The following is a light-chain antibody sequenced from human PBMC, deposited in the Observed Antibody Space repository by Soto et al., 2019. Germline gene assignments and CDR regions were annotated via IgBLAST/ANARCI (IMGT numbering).Light chain of an antibody. CDR3: QQYNKWPPQYT. V-gene: IGKV3-15*01. J-gene: IGKJ2*01. CDR1: QSINSD. CDR2: GAS. Sequence: EIVMTQSPVTLSVSPGERATLSCRASQSINSDLAWYQQKPGQAPRLLIYGASTRATDIPARISGSGSGTDSTLTISSLQSEDFAVYYCQQYNKWPPQYTFGQGTKLEIK.